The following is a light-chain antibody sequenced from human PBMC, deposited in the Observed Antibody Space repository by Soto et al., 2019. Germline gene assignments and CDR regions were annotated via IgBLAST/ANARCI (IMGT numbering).Light chain of an antibody. Sequence: EIVMTQSPATLSVSPGERATLSCRASQSVSSNLAWYQQKPGQAPRLLIYGASTRATRIPARFSGSGSGTEFTLTISSLNSENFAVYYCQQYSHWPPETFGQGTKVELQ. V-gene: IGKV3-15*01. J-gene: IGKJ1*01. CDR1: QSVSSN. CDR2: GAS. CDR3: QQYSHWPPET.